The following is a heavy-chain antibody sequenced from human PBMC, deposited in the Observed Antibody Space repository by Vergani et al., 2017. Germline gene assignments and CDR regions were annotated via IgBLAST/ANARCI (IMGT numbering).Heavy chain of an antibody. J-gene: IGHJ4*02. CDR2: MSGSGGST. V-gene: IGHV3-23*01. CDR3: AKDSYGAVAGSF. Sequence: EVQLLESGGGLVQPGGSLRLSCAASGFTFTSYAMSWVRQAPGKGLEWVSAMSGSGGSTYDADSVKGRLTISRDNSKNTLYLQMNSLRAEDTAVYYCAKDSYGAVAGSFWGQGTLVTVSS. D-gene: IGHD6-19*01. CDR1: GFTFTSYA.